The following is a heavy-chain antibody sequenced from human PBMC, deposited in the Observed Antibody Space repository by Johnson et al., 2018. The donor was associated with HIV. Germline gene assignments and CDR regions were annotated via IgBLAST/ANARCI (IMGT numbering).Heavy chain of an antibody. CDR2: IKSQTDGGTT. D-gene: IGHD1-1*01. CDR1: GFTFSSYD. Sequence: VQLVESGGGVVQPGRSLRLSCAASGFTFSSYDMHWVRQAPDKGLEWVGRIKSQTDGGTTDYAAPVKGRFTISRDDSKNTLYLQMNSLRAEDTAVYYCAREGTLGAFDIWGQGTMVTVSS. V-gene: IGHV3-15*01. CDR3: AREGTLGAFDI. J-gene: IGHJ3*02.